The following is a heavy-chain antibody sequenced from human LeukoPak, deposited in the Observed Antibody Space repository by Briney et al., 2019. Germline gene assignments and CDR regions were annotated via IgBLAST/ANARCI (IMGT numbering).Heavy chain of an antibody. CDR1: GFTFSRYW. CDR2: IKSDGSDK. D-gene: IGHD3-22*01. CDR3: ARNRGEGSSYSDY. J-gene: IGHJ4*02. V-gene: IGHV3-7*05. Sequence: GGSLRLSCAASGFTFSRYWMDWVRQAPGKGLEWVASIKSDGSDKYYVDSVKGRFTVSKDNAKNSLYLQMNSLRAEDTAIYYCARNRGEGSSYSDYWGQGTLVTVSS.